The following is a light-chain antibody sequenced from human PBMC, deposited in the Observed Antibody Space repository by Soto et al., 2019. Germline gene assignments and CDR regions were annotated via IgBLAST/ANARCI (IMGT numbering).Light chain of an antibody. Sequence: QSVLTQSPSASASLGASVKLTCTLSSGHNNYAIAWYQQQPEKGPRYLMRLNSDGSHSKGNGIPDRFSGSSSGAERYLTISSLQSEDEADYYCQTWGTGIRVFGGGTKLTVL. J-gene: IGLJ3*02. CDR1: SGHNNYA. CDR3: QTWGTGIRV. CDR2: LNSDGSH. V-gene: IGLV4-69*01.